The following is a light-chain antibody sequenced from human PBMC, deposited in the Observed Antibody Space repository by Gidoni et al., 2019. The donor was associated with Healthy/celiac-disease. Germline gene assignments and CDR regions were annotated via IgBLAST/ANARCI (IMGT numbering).Light chain of an antibody. CDR2: SAS. Sequence: DIQMTQSPSSLSASVGDRVTLTCRASQSISNYLSWYQQRLGEAPKLLIYSASSSQSGVPSRFSGSGSGTDFTLTISSLQPEDFATYYCQQSYSAPGTFXXXTRLDI. V-gene: IGKV1-39*01. CDR3: QQSYSAPGT. J-gene: IGKJ2*02. CDR1: QSISNY.